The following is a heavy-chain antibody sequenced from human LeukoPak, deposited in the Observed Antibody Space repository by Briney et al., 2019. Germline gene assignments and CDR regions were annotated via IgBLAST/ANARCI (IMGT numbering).Heavy chain of an antibody. V-gene: IGHV4-38-2*02. CDR2: IYHNGST. CDR1: GYSISSGYY. CDR3: ARDLRCCGDCYGYYYYYMDV. Sequence: SETLSLTCTVSGYSISSGYYWGWIRQPPGKGLEWIGNIYHNGSTDYNPSLKSRVTISVDTSKNQFSLKLSSVTAADTAVYYCARDLRCCGDCYGYYYYYMDVWGKGTTVTISS. D-gene: IGHD2-21*02. J-gene: IGHJ6*03.